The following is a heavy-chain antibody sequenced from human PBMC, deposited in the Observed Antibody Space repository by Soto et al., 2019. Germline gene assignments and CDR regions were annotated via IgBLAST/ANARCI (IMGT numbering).Heavy chain of an antibody. D-gene: IGHD3-22*01. J-gene: IGHJ3*02. V-gene: IGHV3-30*18. CDR2: ISYDGSNK. CDR3: AKPKGNYYDSKDAFDI. CDR1: GFTFSSYG. Sequence: QVQLVESGGGVVQPGRSLRLSCAASGFTFSSYGMHWVRQAPGKGLEWVAVISYDGSNKYYADSVKGRFTISRDNSKNTLYPQMNSLRAEDTAVYYCAKPKGNYYDSKDAFDIWGQGTMVTVSS.